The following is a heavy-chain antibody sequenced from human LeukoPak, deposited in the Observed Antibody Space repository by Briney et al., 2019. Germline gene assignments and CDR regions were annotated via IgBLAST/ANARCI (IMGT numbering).Heavy chain of an antibody. CDR3: ARGPDSYFDSSGSFDH. J-gene: IGHJ4*02. Sequence: GSLRLSCAASGFTFSDHYKTWLRQAPGKGLEWVSYISSSGHTIYYADSVKGRFTISRDNAKNSLFLQMNSLRAEDTAVYYCARGPDSYFDSSGSFDHWGQGTLVTVAS. V-gene: IGHV3-11*04. CDR1: GFTFSDHY. CDR2: ISSSGHTI. D-gene: IGHD3-22*01.